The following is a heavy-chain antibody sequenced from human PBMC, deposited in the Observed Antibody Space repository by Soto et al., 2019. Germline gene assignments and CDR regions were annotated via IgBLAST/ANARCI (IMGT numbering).Heavy chain of an antibody. CDR1: GFTFSTYS. Sequence: EVKLVESGGDLVQPGGSLRLSCAASGFTFSTYSMNWVRQAPGKGLEWVSYISSRSYTIYYVDSVKGRFTISRDNAKNSLYLPMNSLRDEDTAVYYCARGGSSSDNGMDVWGQGTTVTVSS. J-gene: IGHJ6*02. D-gene: IGHD6-6*01. V-gene: IGHV3-48*02. CDR3: ARGGSSSDNGMDV. CDR2: ISSRSYTI.